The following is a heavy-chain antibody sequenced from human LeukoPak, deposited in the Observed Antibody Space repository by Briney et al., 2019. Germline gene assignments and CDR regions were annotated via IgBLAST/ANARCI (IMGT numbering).Heavy chain of an antibody. CDR2: INPNSGGT. J-gene: IGHJ3*02. CDR3: ARRIVVVPAAILGTDAFDI. Sequence: GASVKVSCKASGYTFTSYYMHWVRQAPGQGLEWMGWINPNSGGTNYAQKFQGRVTMTRDTSISTAYMELSRLRSDDTAVYYCARRIVVVPAAILGTDAFDIWGQGTMVTVSS. V-gene: IGHV1-2*02. CDR1: GYTFTSYY. D-gene: IGHD2-2*02.